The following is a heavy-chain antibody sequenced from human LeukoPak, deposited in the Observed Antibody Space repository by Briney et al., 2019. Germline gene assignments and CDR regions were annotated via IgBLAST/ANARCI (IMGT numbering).Heavy chain of an antibody. CDR1: GYSFTNDW. Sequence: PGESLKISCKGSGYSFTNDWIGWVRQMPGKGLEWMGIIYPGDSDTRYSPSFQGQVTISADKSISTTYLQWSSLRASDTAMYYCARLIAVAGTLTYGMDVWGQGTTVTVSS. V-gene: IGHV5-51*01. CDR2: IYPGDSDT. CDR3: ARLIAVAGTLTYGMDV. J-gene: IGHJ6*02. D-gene: IGHD6-19*01.